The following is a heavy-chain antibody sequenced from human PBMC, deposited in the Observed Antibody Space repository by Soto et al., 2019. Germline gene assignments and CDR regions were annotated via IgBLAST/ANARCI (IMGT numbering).Heavy chain of an antibody. CDR3: AKGRSEMATITLRYFDY. CDR2: ISGSGAST. Sequence: GGSLRLSCAASGFTFSSYAMSWVRQAPGKGLEWVSAISGSGASTFYADSVKGRFTISRDNSKNTLYLQMNSLRAEDTAVYYCAKGRSEMATITLRYFDYWGQGTLVTVSS. D-gene: IGHD5-12*01. V-gene: IGHV3-23*01. J-gene: IGHJ4*02. CDR1: GFTFSSYA.